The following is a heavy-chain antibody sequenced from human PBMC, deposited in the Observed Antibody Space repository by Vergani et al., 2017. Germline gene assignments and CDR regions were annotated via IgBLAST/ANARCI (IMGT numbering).Heavy chain of an antibody. V-gene: IGHV4-59*01. J-gene: IGHJ3*02. Sequence: QVQLQESGPGLVKPSETLSLTCTVSGGSISSYYWSWIRQPPGKGLEWIGYIYYSGSTNYNPSLKSRVTIAVDPSKNQFSLKLSSVTAADTAVYYCARTYYYGTSGLNLDIWGQGTMVTVSS. CDR1: GGSISSYY. CDR2: IYYSGST. CDR3: ARTYYYGTSGLNLDI. D-gene: IGHD3-22*01.